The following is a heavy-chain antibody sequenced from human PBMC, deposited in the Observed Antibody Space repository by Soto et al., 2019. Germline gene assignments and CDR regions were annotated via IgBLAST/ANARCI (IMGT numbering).Heavy chain of an antibody. V-gene: IGHV1-18*04. CDR2: ISAYNGNT. Sequence: QVQLVQSGAEVKKPGASVKVSCKASGYTFTNYGISWVRQAPGQGLEWMGWISAYNGNTNYAQKLQGRVTMTTDTSTSTAYMELRSLRSDDTAVYYCARDRGRSITMVWGNNWFDPWGQGTLVTVSS. J-gene: IGHJ5*02. CDR3: ARDRGRSITMVWGNNWFDP. D-gene: IGHD3-10*01. CDR1: GYTFTNYG.